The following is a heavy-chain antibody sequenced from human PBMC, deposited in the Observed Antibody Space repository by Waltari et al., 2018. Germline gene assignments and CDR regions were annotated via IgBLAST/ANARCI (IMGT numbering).Heavy chain of an antibody. CDR3: AREVGGLKVVPHYYGMDV. V-gene: IGHV1-69*12. Sequence: QVQLVQSGAEVKKPGSSVKVSGRASGGTFSRNAISWVRQAPGQGLEWMGGIIPLFGTANYAQKFQGRVTITADESTSTAYMELSSLRSEDTAVYYCAREVGGLKVVPHYYGMDVWGQGTTVTVSS. CDR2: IIPLFGTA. CDR1: GGTFSRNA. J-gene: IGHJ6*02. D-gene: IGHD1-26*01.